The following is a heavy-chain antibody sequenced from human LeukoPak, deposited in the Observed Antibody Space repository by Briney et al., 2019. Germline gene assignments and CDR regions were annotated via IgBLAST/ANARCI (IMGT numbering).Heavy chain of an antibody. CDR1: GGSFSGYY. V-gene: IGHV4-34*01. CDR2: INHSGST. D-gene: IGHD4-17*01. Sequence: SETLSLTCAVYGGSFSGYYWSWIRQPPGKGLEWIGEINHSGSTNYNPSLKSRVTISVDTSKNQFSLKLSSVTAADTAVYYCARGVNDYGLRSAYFDYWGQGTLVTVSS. J-gene: IGHJ4*02. CDR3: ARGVNDYGLRSAYFDY.